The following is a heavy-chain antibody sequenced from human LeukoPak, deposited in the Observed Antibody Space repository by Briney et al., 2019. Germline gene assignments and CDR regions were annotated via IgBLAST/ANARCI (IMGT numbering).Heavy chain of an antibody. J-gene: IGHJ3*02. CDR2: LSYDGSNK. V-gene: IGHV3-30*04. D-gene: IGHD3-22*01. CDR1: GFTFSSYA. Sequence: PGGSLRLSCAASGFTFSSYAMHWVRQAPGKGLEWVAVLSYDGSNKYYADSVKGRFTISRDNSKNTLYLQMNSLRAEDTAVYYCARTPGEYYYDSSGLDAFDIWGQGTMVTVSS. CDR3: ARTPGEYYYDSSGLDAFDI.